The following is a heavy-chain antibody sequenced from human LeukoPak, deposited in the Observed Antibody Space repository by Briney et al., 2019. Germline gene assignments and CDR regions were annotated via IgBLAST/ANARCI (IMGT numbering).Heavy chain of an antibody. CDR2: ISYDGSNK. CDR3: ARDNYDILTGYYTHYFDY. V-gene: IGHV3-30-3*01. CDR1: GFTFGSYA. Sequence: GGSLRLSCAASGFTFGSYAMHWVRQAPGKGLEWVAVISYDGSNKYYADSVKGRFTISRDNSKNTLYLQMNSLRAEDTAVYYCARDNYDILTGYYTHYFDYWGQGTLVTVSS. D-gene: IGHD3-9*01. J-gene: IGHJ4*02.